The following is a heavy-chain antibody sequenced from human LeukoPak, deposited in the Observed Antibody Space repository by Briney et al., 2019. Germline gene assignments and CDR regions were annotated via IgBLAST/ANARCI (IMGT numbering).Heavy chain of an antibody. CDR2: ISAYNGNT. J-gene: IGHJ1*01. D-gene: IGHD2-2*01. Sequence: ASVKVSCKASGYTFTSYGISWVRQAPGQGLEWMGWISAYNGNTNYAQKLQGRVTMTTDTSTSTAYVELRSLRSDDTAVYYCARAGYCSSTSCYSEYFQHWGQGTLVTVSS. CDR1: GYTFTSYG. CDR3: ARAGYCSSTSCYSEYFQH. V-gene: IGHV1-18*01.